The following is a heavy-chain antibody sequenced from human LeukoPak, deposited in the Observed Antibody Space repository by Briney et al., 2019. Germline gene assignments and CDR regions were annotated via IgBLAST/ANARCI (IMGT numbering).Heavy chain of an antibody. V-gene: IGHV3-23*01. J-gene: IGHJ4*02. CDR1: GFTFSSNA. CDR2: ISGSGDRT. CDR3: AKEGTSMVRGPYSEA. D-gene: IGHD3-10*01. Sequence: GGSLRLSCAASGFTFSSNAMSWVRQAPGKGLEWVSAISGSGDRTYYADSVKGRFSVSGDNSKNTVSLQMNSLRAEDTAVYYCAKEGTSMVRGPYSEAWGQGTLVTGSS.